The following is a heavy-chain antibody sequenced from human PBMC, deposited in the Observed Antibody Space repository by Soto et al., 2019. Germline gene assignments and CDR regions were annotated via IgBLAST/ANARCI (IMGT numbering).Heavy chain of an antibody. J-gene: IGHJ4*02. CDR1: GGSISSSSYY. CDR3: ARHHTVTTTRYDY. D-gene: IGHD4-17*01. V-gene: IGHV4-39*01. Sequence: QLQLQESGPGLVKPSETLSLTCTVSGGSISSSSYYWGWIRQPPGKGLEWIGSIYYSGSTYYNPSLKSRVTIAVDTSKNQFSLKLSSVTAADTAVYYCARHHTVTTTRYDYWGQGTLVTVSS. CDR2: IYYSGST.